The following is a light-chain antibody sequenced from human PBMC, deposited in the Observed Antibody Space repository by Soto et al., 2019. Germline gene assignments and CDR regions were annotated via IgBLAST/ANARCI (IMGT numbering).Light chain of an antibody. CDR2: AAS. CDR1: QTISSY. CDR3: QQSYSTPLT. J-gene: IGKJ4*01. Sequence: DIQMTQSPSSLSASVGDRVTITCRASQTISSYLNWYQQTLGKAPKLLIYAASSLQSGVPSRFSGSGSGTDFTLTISSLQPEDFATYYCQQSYSTPLTFGGGTKVEIK. V-gene: IGKV1-39*01.